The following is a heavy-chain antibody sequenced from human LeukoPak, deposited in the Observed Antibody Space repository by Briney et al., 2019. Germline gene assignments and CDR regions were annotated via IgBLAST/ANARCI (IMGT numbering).Heavy chain of an antibody. Sequence: GGSLRLPCAASGYTFDVYDIRWAPRAPGKGVEGVTGINWNGGSTGYEDSVKGRFTISRDNAKNSLYLQMNSLRAEDTALYYCARDQAVAGNTNFDYWGQGTLVTVSS. CDR1: GYTFDVYD. J-gene: IGHJ4*02. CDR3: ARDQAVAGNTNFDY. V-gene: IGHV3-20*04. D-gene: IGHD6-19*01. CDR2: INWNGGST.